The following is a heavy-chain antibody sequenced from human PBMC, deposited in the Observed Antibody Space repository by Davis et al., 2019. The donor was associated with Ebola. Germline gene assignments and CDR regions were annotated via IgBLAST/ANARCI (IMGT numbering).Heavy chain of an antibody. CDR2: ISSGGHDT. J-gene: IGHJ2*01. CDR3: AKDAEDGSGNWFFDF. CDR1: GFTFSRHS. Sequence: PGGSLRLSCGASGFTFSRHSMNWVRQAPGKGLEWIAFISSGGHDTYYADSVRGRFTTSRDNAKNLLYLQLNSLRDEDTALYYCAKDAEDGSGNWFFDFRGRGALVTVSS. V-gene: IGHV3-48*02. D-gene: IGHD5-24*01.